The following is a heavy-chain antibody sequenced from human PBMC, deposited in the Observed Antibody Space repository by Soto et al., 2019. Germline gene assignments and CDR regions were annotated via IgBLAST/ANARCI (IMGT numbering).Heavy chain of an antibody. D-gene: IGHD6-13*01. J-gene: IGHJ4*02. CDR3: AKDRGRTWYEDY. CDR1: GFTFSSYA. CDR2: ISGSGNTS. V-gene: IGHV3-23*01. Sequence: GGSLRLSCAASGFTFSSYAMTWVRQAPGKGLEWVSAISGSGNTSYYADSAKGRFTISRDSSKKMLYLQMNSLRPEDTAVYYCAKDRGRTWYEDYWGQGTLVTVSS.